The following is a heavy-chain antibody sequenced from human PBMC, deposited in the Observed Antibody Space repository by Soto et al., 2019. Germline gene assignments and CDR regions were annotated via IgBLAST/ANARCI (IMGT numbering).Heavy chain of an antibody. CDR1: GFTFSNDW. Sequence: EVQLVESGGGLVKPGGSLRLSCAASGFTFSNDWMSWVRQAPGKGLEWVGRIKSKTDGGTTDYAAPVKGRFTISRDDSISTLYLQMNSLKTEDTAVYYCTTSLGYCSGGSCPIDFWGQGTLFTVSS. D-gene: IGHD2-15*01. J-gene: IGHJ4*02. CDR2: IKSKTDGGTT. CDR3: TTSLGYCSGGSCPIDF. V-gene: IGHV3-15*01.